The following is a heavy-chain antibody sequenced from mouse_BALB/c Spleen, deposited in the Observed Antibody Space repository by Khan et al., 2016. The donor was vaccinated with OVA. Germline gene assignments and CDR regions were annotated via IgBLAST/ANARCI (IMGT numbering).Heavy chain of an antibody. D-gene: IGHD1-2*01. CDR3: TRTARIKY. CDR2: ISYSGST. CDR1: GYSITSGYG. V-gene: IGHV3-2*02. Sequence: EVQLQESGPGLVKPSQSLSLTCTVTGYSITSGYGWNWIRQFLGNKLEWMGYISYSGSTNYNPSLKSRISIIRDTSKNQFFLQLNSVTTDDTATYYCTRTARIKYWGQGTTLTVSS. J-gene: IGHJ2*01.